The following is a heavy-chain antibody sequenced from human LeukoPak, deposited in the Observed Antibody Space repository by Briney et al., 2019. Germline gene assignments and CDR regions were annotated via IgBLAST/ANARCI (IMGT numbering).Heavy chain of an antibody. CDR1: GFSFSTYG. V-gene: IGHV3-30*02. CDR3: AKDGAFDY. CDR2: IRYDGSDK. J-gene: IGHJ4*02. Sequence: GGSLGLSCAASGFSFSTYGMHWVRQAPGKGLEWVAFIRYDGSDKYYVDSVRGRFTISRDNSKNTLYLQMNSLRAEDAAVYYCAKDGAFDYWGQGTLVTVSS.